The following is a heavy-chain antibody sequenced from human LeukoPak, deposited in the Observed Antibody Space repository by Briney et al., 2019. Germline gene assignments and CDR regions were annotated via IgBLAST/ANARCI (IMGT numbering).Heavy chain of an antibody. D-gene: IGHD1-7*01. V-gene: IGHV1-2*02. J-gene: IGHJ5*02. CDR3: ARSITGTTGWFDP. CDR2: INPNSGGT. CDR1: GYTFTGCY. Sequence: ASVKVSCKASGYTFTGCYMPWVRQAPGQGLEWMGWINPNSGGTSYAQKFQGRVTMTRDTSISTAYMELSRLTSDDTAVYYCARSITGTTGWFDPWGQGTLVTVSS.